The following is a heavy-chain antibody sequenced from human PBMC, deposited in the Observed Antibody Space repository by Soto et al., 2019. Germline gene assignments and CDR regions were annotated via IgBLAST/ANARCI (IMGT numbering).Heavy chain of an antibody. CDR1: GFTFSSYA. CDR2: ISSRGGRV. J-gene: IGHJ5*02. D-gene: IGHD1-26*01. V-gene: IGHV3-23*01. Sequence: GGSLRLSCSVSGFTFSSYAMGWVRQAPGKGLEWVSVISSRGGRVYYADSVKGRFTVSRDNSPNVLFLHMLKLRVEDTAVYYCAKMGISTTSSFDTWGQGILVTVSS. CDR3: AKMGISTTSSFDT.